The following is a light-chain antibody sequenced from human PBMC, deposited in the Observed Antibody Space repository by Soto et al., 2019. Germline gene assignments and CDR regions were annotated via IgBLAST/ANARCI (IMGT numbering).Light chain of an antibody. V-gene: IGLV1-40*01. J-gene: IGLJ1*01. CDR2: GNT. CDR1: SSNIGAGYP. CDR3: QSYDSTLSAYV. Sequence: QSVLTQPPSVSGAPGQRVTIYCTGTSSNIGAGYPVHWYQQLPGTAPKLLIFGNTNRPSGVPDRFSGSRSGLAIIGLQAEDEADYYCQSYDSTLSAYVFGAGTKVT.